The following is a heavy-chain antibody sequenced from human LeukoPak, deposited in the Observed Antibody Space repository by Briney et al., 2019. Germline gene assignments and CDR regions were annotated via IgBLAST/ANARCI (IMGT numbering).Heavy chain of an antibody. V-gene: IGHV3-72*01. CDR3: TRVRHGDYFDY. J-gene: IGHJ4*02. Sequence: GGSLRLSCAASGFSISDHYMDWVRQAPGKGLEWVGRVRNKPNGYTTDYGTSVKGRFTISRDDSKNSLYLQMNSLTSEDTAVYYCTRVRHGDYFDYWGPGTLVSVCS. CDR2: VRNKPNGYTT. D-gene: IGHD4-17*01. CDR1: GFSISDHY.